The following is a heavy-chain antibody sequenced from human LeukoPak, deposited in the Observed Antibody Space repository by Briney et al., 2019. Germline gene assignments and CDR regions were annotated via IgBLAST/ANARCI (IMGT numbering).Heavy chain of an antibody. V-gene: IGHV3-30*04. Sequence: PGRSLRLSCAASGFTFSSYALHWVRQAPGKGLEWVAVLSFDGTITYYADSVKGRFTISRDNSKNTLYLQLNSLRAEDTAVYYCARDSTYHYDSGSSGPHYFGYWGQGTLVTVSS. J-gene: IGHJ4*02. D-gene: IGHD3-10*01. CDR2: LSFDGTIT. CDR3: ARDSTYHYDSGSSGPHYFGY. CDR1: GFTFSSYA.